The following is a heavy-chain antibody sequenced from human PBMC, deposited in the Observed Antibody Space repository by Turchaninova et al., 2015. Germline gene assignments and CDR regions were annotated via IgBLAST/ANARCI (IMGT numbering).Heavy chain of an antibody. Sequence: EVQLVESGGGLVKPGGSLRLSCAASGFSFTSYTMNWVRQTPGKGLEWVSSLSIDGAYIYXXXQVXXXCTXXGDTXENALXXRMXXXRAEDTAXXXCAREAERSXGCLXXWGQGTLVTXSS. D-gene: IGHD6-19*01. V-gene: IGHV3-21*01. CDR3: AREAERSXGCLXX. CDR1: GFSFTSYT. J-gene: IGHJ4*02. CDR2: LSIDGAYI.